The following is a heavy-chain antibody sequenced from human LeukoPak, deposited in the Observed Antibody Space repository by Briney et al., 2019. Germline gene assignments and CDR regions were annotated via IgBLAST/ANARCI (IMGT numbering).Heavy chain of an antibody. CDR2: INPNSGGT. J-gene: IGHJ4*02. Sequence: GAPVKVSCKASGYTFTGYYIHWVRQAPGQGLEWMGRINPNSGGTNYAQKFQGRVTMTRDTSISTAHMELSRLRSDDTAVYYCARDLWYGSGSLGYWGQGTLVTVSS. V-gene: IGHV1-2*06. CDR1: GYTFTGYY. CDR3: ARDLWYGSGSLGY. D-gene: IGHD3-10*01.